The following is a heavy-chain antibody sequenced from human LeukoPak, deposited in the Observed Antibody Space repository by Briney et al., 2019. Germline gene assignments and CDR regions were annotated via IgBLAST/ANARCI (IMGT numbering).Heavy chain of an antibody. CDR3: AKDRNYGDYALDY. D-gene: IGHD4-17*01. CDR1: GFTFDDYT. Sequence: GGSLRLSCAASGFTFDDYTMSWVRQAPGKGLEWVSAISGSGGSTYYADSVKGRFTTSRDNSKNTLYLQMNSLRAEDTAVYYCAKDRNYGDYALDYWGQGTLVTVSS. V-gene: IGHV3-23*01. J-gene: IGHJ4*02. CDR2: ISGSGGST.